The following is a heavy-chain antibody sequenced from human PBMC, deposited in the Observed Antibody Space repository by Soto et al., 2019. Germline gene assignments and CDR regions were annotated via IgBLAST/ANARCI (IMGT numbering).Heavy chain of an antibody. CDR1: GGSISSYY. CDR2: IYYSGST. CDR3: ARRPTDVGSSSSGAYFDY. D-gene: IGHD6-6*01. J-gene: IGHJ4*02. Sequence: SETLSLTCTVSGGSISSYYWSWIRQPPGKGLEWIGYIYYSGSTNYNPSLKSRVTISVDTSKNQFSLKLSSVTAADTAVYYCARRPTDVGSSSSGAYFDYWGQGTLVTVSS. V-gene: IGHV4-59*08.